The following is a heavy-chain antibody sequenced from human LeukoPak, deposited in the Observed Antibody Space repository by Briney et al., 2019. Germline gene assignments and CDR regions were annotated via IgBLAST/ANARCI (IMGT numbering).Heavy chain of an antibody. CDR1: GGSISSYY. CDR3: ARGVSSSSLNH. D-gene: IGHD6-13*01. CDR2: IYYSGST. V-gene: IGHV4-59*01. Sequence: PSETLSLTCTVSGGSISSYYWSWIRQPPGKGLVWIGYIYYSGSTNYNPSLKSRVTISVDTSKNQFSLKLSSVTAADTAVYYCARGVSSSSLNHWGQGTLVTVSS. J-gene: IGHJ4*02.